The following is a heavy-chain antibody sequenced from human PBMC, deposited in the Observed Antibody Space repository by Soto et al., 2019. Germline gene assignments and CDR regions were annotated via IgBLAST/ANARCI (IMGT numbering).Heavy chain of an antibody. V-gene: IGHV5-51*01. CDR2: IYPDDSDT. CDR3: TRHSGSSSSYYYYYYGMDV. CDR1: GYSFTSYW. J-gene: IGHJ6*02. D-gene: IGHD6-6*01. Sequence: GESLKISCKGSGYSFTSYWIGWVRQMPGKGLEWMGIIYPDDSDTRYSPSFQGQVTISADKSISTAYLQWSSLKASDTAMYYCTRHSGSSSSYYYYYYGMDVWGQGTTVTVSS.